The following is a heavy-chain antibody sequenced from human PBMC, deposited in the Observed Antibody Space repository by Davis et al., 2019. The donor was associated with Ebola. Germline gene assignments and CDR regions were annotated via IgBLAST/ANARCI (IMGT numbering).Heavy chain of an antibody. D-gene: IGHD2-21*01. Sequence: PGGSPRLSCAASGFTVSSNYMSWVRQAPGKGLEWVSVIYSGGSTYYADSVKGRFTISRDNSKNTLYLQMNSLRAEDTAVYYCARLVAYCGGDCPGDYWGQGTLVTVSS. V-gene: IGHV3-53*01. J-gene: IGHJ4*02. CDR2: IYSGGST. CDR3: ARLVAYCGGDCPGDY. CDR1: GFTVSSNY.